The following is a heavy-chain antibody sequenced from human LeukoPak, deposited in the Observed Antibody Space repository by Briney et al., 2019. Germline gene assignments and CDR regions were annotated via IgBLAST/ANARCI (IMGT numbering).Heavy chain of an antibody. CDR3: ARRSGSSWASFDY. V-gene: IGHV3-23*01. CDR2: ISGFGGST. J-gene: IGHJ4*02. CDR1: GFTFNNYA. Sequence: PGGSLRLSCAASGFTFNNYAMNWVRQAPGKGLEWVPGISGFGGSTYYAPSVKGRLTISRDNFGNMLYLHLDSLRVEDTAIYYCARRSGSSWASFDYWGQGALVTVSS. D-gene: IGHD6-13*01.